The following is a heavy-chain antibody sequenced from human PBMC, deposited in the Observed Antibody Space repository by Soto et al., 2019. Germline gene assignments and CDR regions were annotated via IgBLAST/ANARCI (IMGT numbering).Heavy chain of an antibody. J-gene: IGHJ4*02. Sequence: ASVKASCKASGYTFTSNSSGWVRQAPGQGLEWIAWINVYNGKTKYAQQLQGRVTLTTDTSTSTAYMDLRSLRSDDTAVYYCARISSPSRGCLPEYWGQRTLVTVCS. CDR1: GYTFTSNS. CDR2: INVYNGKT. D-gene: IGHD6-19*01. V-gene: IGHV1-18*04. CDR3: ARISSPSRGCLPEY.